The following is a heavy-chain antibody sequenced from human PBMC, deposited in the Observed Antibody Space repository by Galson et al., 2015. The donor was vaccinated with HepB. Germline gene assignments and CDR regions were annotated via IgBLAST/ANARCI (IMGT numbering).Heavy chain of an antibody. CDR1: GFTFNSYS. Sequence: SLRLSCAASGFTFNSYSMNWVRQAPGKGLEWISYISSTGGTMYYADSVKGRFTISRDIAKRSPYLQMDSLRDEDTAVYYCARDSTGWYLFDFWGRGTLVTVSS. V-gene: IGHV3-48*02. CDR3: ARDSTGWYLFDF. CDR2: ISSTGGTM. J-gene: IGHJ4*02. D-gene: IGHD6-19*01.